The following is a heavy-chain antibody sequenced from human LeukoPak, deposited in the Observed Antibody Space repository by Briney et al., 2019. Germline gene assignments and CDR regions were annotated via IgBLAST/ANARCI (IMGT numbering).Heavy chain of an antibody. J-gene: IGHJ3*02. V-gene: IGHV4-30-2*01. CDR3: AREVVVSDNGAFDI. D-gene: IGHD2-15*01. Sequence: PSETLSLTCTVSGGSISSGGYYWSWIRQPPGKGLEWTGYIYHSGSTYCNPSLKSRVTISVDTSKNQFSLKLSSVTAADTAVYYCAREVVVSDNGAFDIWGQGTMVTVSS. CDR2: IYHSGST. CDR1: GGSISSGGYY.